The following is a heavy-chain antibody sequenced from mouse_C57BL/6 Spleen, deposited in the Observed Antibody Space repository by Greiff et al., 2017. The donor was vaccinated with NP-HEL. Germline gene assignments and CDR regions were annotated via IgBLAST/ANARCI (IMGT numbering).Heavy chain of an antibody. CDR2: ISDGGSYT. Sequence: EVMLVESGGGLVKPGGSLKLSCAASGFTFSSYAMSWVRQTPEKRLEWVATISDGGSYTYYPDNVKGRFTISRDNAKNNLYLQMSHLKSEDTAMYYCARGGYDGYSYFDYWGQGTTLTVSS. V-gene: IGHV5-4*03. CDR3: ARGGYDGYSYFDY. J-gene: IGHJ2*01. CDR1: GFTFSSYA. D-gene: IGHD2-3*01.